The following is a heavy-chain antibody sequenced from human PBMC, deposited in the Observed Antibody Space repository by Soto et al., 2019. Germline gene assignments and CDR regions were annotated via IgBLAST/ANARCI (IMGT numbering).Heavy chain of an antibody. CDR3: ARGYYFDY. Sequence: PSETLSLPCSVSGCSMSSGGYSWSWIRQPPGKGLEWIGYIYHSGSTYYNPSLKSRVTISVDRSKNQFSLKLSSVTAADTAVYYCARGYYFDYWGQGTLVTVSS. J-gene: IGHJ4*02. CDR2: IYHSGST. V-gene: IGHV4-30-2*01. CDR1: GCSMSSGGYS.